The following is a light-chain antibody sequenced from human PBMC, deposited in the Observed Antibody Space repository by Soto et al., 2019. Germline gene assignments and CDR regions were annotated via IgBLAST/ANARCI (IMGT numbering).Light chain of an antibody. V-gene: IGKV3-20*01. J-gene: IGKJ1*01. CDR1: QSVSNDF. CDR3: QQYGSSPPRT. Sequence: EIVLTQAPGILSLSPGERDTLSCRLGQSVSNDFLAWYQQKPGQAPRLLIYGASTRATDVPDRFSGSGSGADFTLSISRLEPEDFAVYYCQQYGSSPPRTFGQGTKVDI. CDR2: GAS.